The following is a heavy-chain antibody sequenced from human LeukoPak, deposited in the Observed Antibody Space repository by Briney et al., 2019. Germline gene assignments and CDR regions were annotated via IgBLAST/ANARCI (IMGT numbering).Heavy chain of an antibody. Sequence: PSQTLSLTCAVSGGSISSGGYSWSWIRQAPGKAMEFIAYIYYTGNTYFNPSLKSRVTISVDTSKNQFSLKLKSVTAADTAVYYCARVLAAAGSNWFDPWGQGTLVTVSS. D-gene: IGHD6-13*01. V-gene: IGHV4-30-4*07. CDR1: GGSISSGGYS. J-gene: IGHJ5*02. CDR3: ARVLAAAGSNWFDP. CDR2: IYYTGNT.